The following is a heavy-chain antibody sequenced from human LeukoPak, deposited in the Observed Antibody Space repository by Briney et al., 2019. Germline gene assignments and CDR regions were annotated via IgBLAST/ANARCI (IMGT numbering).Heavy chain of an antibody. CDR3: ARGLDFWSGYYRLGNYYYYMDV. D-gene: IGHD3-3*01. CDR1: GGSISGYY. Sequence: SETLSLTCAVYGGSISGYYWSWIRQPPGKGLEWIGEINHSGSTNYNPSLKSRVTISVDTSKNQFSLKLSSVTAADTAVYYCARGLDFWSGYYRLGNYYYYMDVWGKGTTVTVSS. J-gene: IGHJ6*03. CDR2: INHSGST. V-gene: IGHV4-34*01.